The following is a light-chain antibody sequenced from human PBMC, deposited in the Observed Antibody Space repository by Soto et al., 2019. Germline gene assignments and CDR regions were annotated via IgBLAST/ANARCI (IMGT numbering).Light chain of an antibody. CDR2: GAS. V-gene: IGKV3-20*01. Sequence: EIVLTQSPGTLSLSPGERATLSCRAILTVSDNYLAWYQQKAGQAPRLVIYGASSRATGIPDRFSGSGSGTDFTLTISRLEPEDFAVYYCQQYGSSPTWTFGQGTKVDIK. CDR3: QQYGSSPTWT. CDR1: LTVSDNY. J-gene: IGKJ1*01.